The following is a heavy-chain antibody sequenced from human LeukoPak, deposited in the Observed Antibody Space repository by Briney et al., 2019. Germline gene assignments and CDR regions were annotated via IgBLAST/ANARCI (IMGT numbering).Heavy chain of an antibody. CDR1: GYTFTSYD. V-gene: IGHV1-8*01. J-gene: IGHJ4*02. Sequence: ASVTVSCKASGYTFTSYDINWVRQATGQGREWMGGMNPNSGNTGYAQKFQGRVTMTRNTSISTAYMELSSLRSEDTAVYYCARVFGDWNYDPEYYFDYWGQGTLVTVSS. CDR3: ARVFGDWNYDPEYYFDY. D-gene: IGHD1-7*01. CDR2: MNPNSGNT.